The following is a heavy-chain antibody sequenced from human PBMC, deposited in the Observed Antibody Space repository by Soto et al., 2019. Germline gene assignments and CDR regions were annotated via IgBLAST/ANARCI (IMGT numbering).Heavy chain of an antibody. V-gene: IGHV4-61*08. J-gene: IGHJ6*02. D-gene: IGHD3-22*01. CDR3: ARLDRSTSKIGV. CDR2: IYHNATA. Sequence: QVQLQESGPGLLKPSETLSLTCTVSGDSVSSGASHWTWIRQSPGKGLEWIGYIYHNATADCNPSLKSRVSISVDTSKNQFSLKLTSATTADTAVYYCARLDRSTSKIGVWGQGTTVTVSS. CDR1: GDSVSSGASH.